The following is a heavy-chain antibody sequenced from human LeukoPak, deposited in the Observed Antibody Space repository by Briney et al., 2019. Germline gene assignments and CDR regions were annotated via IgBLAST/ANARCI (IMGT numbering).Heavy chain of an antibody. Sequence: SQTLSLTCTVSGGSISSGSYYWSWIRQPAGKGLEWIGRIYTSGSTNYNPSLKSRVTISVDTSKNQFSLKLSSVTAADTAVYYCAGTAMPKGPYCFDYWGQGILVTVSS. CDR1: GGSISSGSYY. V-gene: IGHV4-61*02. CDR2: IYTSGST. CDR3: AGTAMPKGPYCFDY. D-gene: IGHD5-18*01. J-gene: IGHJ4*02.